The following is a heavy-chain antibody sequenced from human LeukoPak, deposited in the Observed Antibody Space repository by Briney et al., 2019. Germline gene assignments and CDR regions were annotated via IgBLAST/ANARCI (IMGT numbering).Heavy chain of an antibody. CDR1: GVSISSGDYY. J-gene: IGHJ4*02. CDR2: MYYSGST. Sequence: SETLSLTCTVSGVSISSGDYYWSWLRQPPGKGLEWIGYMYYSGSTYYNPSLKSRVTISVDTSKNQFSLKLSSVTAADTAVYYCARVLDTAMIYFDYWGQGTLVTVSS. D-gene: IGHD5-18*01. CDR3: ARVLDTAMIYFDY. V-gene: IGHV4-30-4*01.